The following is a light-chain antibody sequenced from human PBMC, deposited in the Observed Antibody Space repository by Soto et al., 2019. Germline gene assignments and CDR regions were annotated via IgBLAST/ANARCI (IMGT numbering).Light chain of an antibody. J-gene: IGLJ1*01. CDR3: LLYYGGAYV. V-gene: IGLV7-43*01. CDR1: TGAVTSGHY. CDR2: STN. Sequence: QVVVTQEPSLTVSPGGTVTLTCASSTGAVTSGHYPNWFQQKPGQAPRTLIYSTNNRYSWTPARFSGSLLGGKAALTLSAVQPEDEADYYCLLYYGGAYVFGSGTKLTVL.